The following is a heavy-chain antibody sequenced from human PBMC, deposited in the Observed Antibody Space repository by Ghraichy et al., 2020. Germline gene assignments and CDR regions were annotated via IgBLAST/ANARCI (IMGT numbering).Heavy chain of an antibody. CDR3: ARVNIEAVALNWYFDL. Sequence: GGSLRLSCTASGFTFSSYVMSWVRQAPGEGLEWVSAISGRGGSTYYADSVKGRFTISRDNSKNTLYLQMNSLRAEDTAVYYCARVNIEAVALNWYFDLWGRGTLVTVSS. D-gene: IGHD6-19*01. CDR2: ISGRGGST. CDR1: GFTFSSYV. V-gene: IGHV3-23*01. J-gene: IGHJ2*01.